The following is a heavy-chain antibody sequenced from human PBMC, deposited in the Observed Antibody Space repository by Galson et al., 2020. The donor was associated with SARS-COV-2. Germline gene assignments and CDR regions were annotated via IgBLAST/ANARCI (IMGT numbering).Heavy chain of an antibody. CDR1: GYTFTGYC. D-gene: IGHD2-2*01. J-gene: IGHJ6*03. V-gene: IGHV1-2*04. CDR2: INPNSGGT. CDR3: ARESSSRDGDYYYYMDV. Sequence: GESLKISCKASGYTFTGYCMHWVRQAPGQGLEWMGWINPNSGGTNYAQKFQGWVTMTRDTSISTAYMELSRLRSDDTAVYYCARESSSRDGDYYYYMDVWGKGTTVTVSS.